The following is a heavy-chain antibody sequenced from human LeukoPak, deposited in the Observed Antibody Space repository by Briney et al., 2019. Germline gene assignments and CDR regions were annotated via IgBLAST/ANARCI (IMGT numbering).Heavy chain of an antibody. D-gene: IGHD6-19*01. V-gene: IGHV4-39*07. Sequence: SETLALTCTVSGGSISSSSYYWGWIRQPPGKGLEWIGSIYYSGSTYYNPSLKSRVTISVDTSKNQFSLKLSSVTAADTAVYYCARVRAYSSGYDAFDIWGQGTMVTVSS. CDR1: GGSISSSSYY. J-gene: IGHJ3*02. CDR2: IYYSGST. CDR3: ARVRAYSSGYDAFDI.